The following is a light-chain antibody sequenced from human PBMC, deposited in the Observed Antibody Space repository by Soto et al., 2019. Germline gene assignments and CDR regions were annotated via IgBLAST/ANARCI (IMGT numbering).Light chain of an antibody. V-gene: IGKV3-20*01. CDR3: QRYGRSPPIT. J-gene: IGKJ5*01. CDR2: GAS. CDR1: QSISSNY. Sequence: EIVLTQSPGTLSLSPGERATLSCRASQSISSNYLAWYQQKPGQAPRLLIYGASSRAPGIPDRFSGSGSGTTLTLTISRLEPEDFAVYYCQRYGRSPPITFGKGTRLEIK.